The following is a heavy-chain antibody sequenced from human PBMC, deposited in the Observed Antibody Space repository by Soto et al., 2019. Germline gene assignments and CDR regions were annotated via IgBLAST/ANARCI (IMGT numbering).Heavy chain of an antibody. V-gene: IGHV3-74*01. CDR1: VFTVSSYW. CDR3: ARAQAVAGTGGYY. Sequence: QAGGALGLCCAASVFTVSSYWMHWVRQAPGKGLVWVSRISSDGSSTSYADSVKGRFTISRDNAKNTVYLQMNSLRAEDTAVYYCARAQAVAGTGGYYWGQGTVVTVSS. J-gene: IGHJ4*02. CDR2: ISSDGSST. D-gene: IGHD6-19*01.